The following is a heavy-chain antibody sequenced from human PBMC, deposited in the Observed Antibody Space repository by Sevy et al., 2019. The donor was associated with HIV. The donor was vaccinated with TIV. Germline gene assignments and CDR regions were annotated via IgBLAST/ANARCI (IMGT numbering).Heavy chain of an antibody. V-gene: IGHV3-23*01. CDR1: GFTFSSYA. J-gene: IGHJ4*02. CDR3: AKDLERITMVRGVIMGTFDY. CDR2: ISGSGGST. D-gene: IGHD3-10*01. Sequence: GGSLRLSCAASGFTFSSYAMSWVRQAPGKGLEWVSAISGSGGSTYYADSVKGRFTISRDNSKNTLYLQMNSLRAEDTAVYYGAKDLERITMVRGVIMGTFDYWGQGTLVTVSS.